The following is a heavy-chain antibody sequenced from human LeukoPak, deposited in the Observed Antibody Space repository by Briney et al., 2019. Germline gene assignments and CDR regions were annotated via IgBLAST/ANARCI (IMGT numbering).Heavy chain of an antibody. CDR2: IRYDGSNK. V-gene: IGHV3-30*02. D-gene: IGHD3-10*01. J-gene: IGHJ6*04. CDR3: ASSSDTYGSGSYYNGLGDV. Sequence: GESLRLSCAASGFSFIKAWMSWVRQAPGKGLEWVAFIRYDGSNKYYADSVKGRFTISRDNSKNTLYLQMHSLRAEDTAVYYCASSSDTYGSGSYYNGLGDVWGKGTTVTISS. CDR1: GFSFIKAW.